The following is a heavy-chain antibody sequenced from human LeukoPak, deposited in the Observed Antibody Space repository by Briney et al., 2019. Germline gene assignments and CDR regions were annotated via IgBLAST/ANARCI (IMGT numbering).Heavy chain of an antibody. D-gene: IGHD2-2*01. CDR3: AKDIDPYCSSTSCSPGWFDP. J-gene: IGHJ5*02. CDR1: GFTFSSYS. V-gene: IGHV3-21*04. CDR2: ISSSSSYI. Sequence: GGSLRLSCAASGFTFSSYSMNWVRQAPGKGLEWVSSISSSSSYIYYADSVKGRFTISRDNAKNSLYLQMNSLRAEDTALYYCAKDIDPYCSSTSCSPGWFDPWGQGTLVTVSS.